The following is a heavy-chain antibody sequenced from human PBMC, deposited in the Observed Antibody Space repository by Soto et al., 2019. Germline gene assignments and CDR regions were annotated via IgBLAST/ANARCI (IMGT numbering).Heavy chain of an antibody. CDR2: ISSSSSYI. J-gene: IGHJ4*02. CDR1: GCGFRWYR. Sequence: PGGSLRWSCPASGCGFRWYRMNWVREPPGKGLEWVSSISSSSSYIYYADSVKGRFTISRDNARNSLFLQMNSLRAEDTAVYYCVRACSTSDCKNFDSWGRGIQVTVSS. D-gene: IGHD2-2*01. V-gene: IGHV3-21*01. CDR3: VRACSTSDCKNFDS.